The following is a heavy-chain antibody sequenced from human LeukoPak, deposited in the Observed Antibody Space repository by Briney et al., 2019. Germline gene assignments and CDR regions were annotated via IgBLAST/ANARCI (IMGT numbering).Heavy chain of an antibody. CDR3: AREGYYDILTGYNNWFDP. CDR2: IYTSGST. V-gene: IGHV4-61*02. D-gene: IGHD3-9*01. J-gene: IGHJ5*02. CDR1: GDSISSGSYY. Sequence: SQTLSLTCTVSGDSISSGSYYWSWIRQPAGKGLEWIGRIYTSGSTNYNPSLKSRVTISVDTSKNQFSLKLSSVTAADTAVYYCAREGYYDILTGYNNWFDPWGQGTLVTVSS.